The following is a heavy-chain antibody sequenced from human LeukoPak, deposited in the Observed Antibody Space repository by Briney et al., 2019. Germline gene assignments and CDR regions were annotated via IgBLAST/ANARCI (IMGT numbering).Heavy chain of an antibody. Sequence: PSGTLSLTCTVSGGSISNYYWSWIRQPPGKGLEWIGYIYYSGSTNYNPSLKSRVTISVDTSKNQFSLKLSSVTAADTAVYYCARATYMARVARVGYFDYWGQGTLVTVSS. V-gene: IGHV4-59*01. J-gene: IGHJ4*02. CDR2: IYYSGST. CDR3: ARATYMARVARVGYFDY. D-gene: IGHD3-16*01. CDR1: GGSISNYY.